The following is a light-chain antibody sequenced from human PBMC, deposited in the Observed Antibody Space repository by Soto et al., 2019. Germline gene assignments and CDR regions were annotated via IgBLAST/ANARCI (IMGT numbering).Light chain of an antibody. CDR3: TSYASSVNYV. CDR2: EVS. Sequence: QSALTQPASVSGSPGQSITISCTGTSDDVGAFNYVSWYQQHPGKAPKLMIFEVSRRPSGVSNRFSGSKSGNTASLTISGLQAEDEADYYCTSYASSVNYVFGTGTKVTV. J-gene: IGLJ1*01. V-gene: IGLV2-14*01. CDR1: SDDVGAFNY.